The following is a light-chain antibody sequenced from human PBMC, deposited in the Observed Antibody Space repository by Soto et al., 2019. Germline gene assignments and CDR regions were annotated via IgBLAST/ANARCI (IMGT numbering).Light chain of an antibody. V-gene: IGLV1-40*01. CDR1: SSNIGAGHD. CDR2: GNS. Sequence: QSVLTQPPSVSGAPGQRVTISCTGSSSNIGAGHDVHWYQQLPGTAPKLLIYGNSNRPSGVPDRFSGSKSGTSASLVITGLQAEDEADYYCQSYDSSLSGYVFGTGTKVTVL. J-gene: IGLJ1*01. CDR3: QSYDSSLSGYV.